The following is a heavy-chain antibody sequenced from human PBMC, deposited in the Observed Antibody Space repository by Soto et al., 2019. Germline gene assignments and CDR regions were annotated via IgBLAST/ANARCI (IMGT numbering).Heavy chain of an antibody. J-gene: IGHJ4*02. CDR3: ARGRVGDYYDSSGYYDLDY. CDR1: GGSFSGYY. V-gene: IGHV4-34*01. Sequence: QVQLQQWGAGLLKPSETLSLTCAVYGGSFSGYYWSWIRQPPGKGLEWIGEINHSGSTNYNPSLTSRVTIAVDTSKNQFSLKLSSVPSADTAVYYCARGRVGDYYDSSGYYDLDYWGQGTLVTVSS. CDR2: INHSGST. D-gene: IGHD3-22*01.